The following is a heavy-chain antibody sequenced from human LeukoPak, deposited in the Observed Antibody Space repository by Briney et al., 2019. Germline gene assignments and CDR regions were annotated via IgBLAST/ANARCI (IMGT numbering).Heavy chain of an antibody. D-gene: IGHD3-22*01. CDR3: ARRPYYYDSSGYYSFDY. Sequence: SETLSLTCAVYGGSFSGYYWSWIRQPPGKGLEWIGGINHSGSTNYNPSLKSRVTISVDTSKNQFSLKLSSVTAADTAVYYCARRPYYYDSSGYYSFDYWGQGTLVTVSS. J-gene: IGHJ4*02. CDR2: INHSGST. V-gene: IGHV4-34*01. CDR1: GGSFSGYY.